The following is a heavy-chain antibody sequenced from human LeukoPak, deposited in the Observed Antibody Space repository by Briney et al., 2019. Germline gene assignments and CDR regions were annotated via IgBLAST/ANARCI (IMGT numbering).Heavy chain of an antibody. D-gene: IGHD2-15*01. CDR3: STGGGTHDY. Sequence: GGSLRLSCAASGFTFSDHYMDWVRQAPGKGLEWVGRIRSRSAGGTTDYGAPVKGRFTISRDDSKNTLYLQMNSLKTEDTAVYYCSTGGGTHDYWGQGTLVTVSS. CDR2: IRSRSAGGTT. J-gene: IGHJ4*02. V-gene: IGHV3-15*01. CDR1: GFTFSDHY.